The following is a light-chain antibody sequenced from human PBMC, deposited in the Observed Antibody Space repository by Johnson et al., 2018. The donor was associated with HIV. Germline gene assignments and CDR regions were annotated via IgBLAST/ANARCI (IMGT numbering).Light chain of an antibody. Sequence: QSVLTQPPSVSAAPGQRVNISCSGNISNIESYFVSWYQQLPGAAPTLLIYEDNKRHSGIPDRFSGSKSGSLATLGITGLQTGDEADYYCGTWDTSLRTGFFGTGTKVTVL. CDR1: ISNIESYF. J-gene: IGLJ1*01. CDR2: EDN. CDR3: GTWDTSLRTGF. V-gene: IGLV1-51*02.